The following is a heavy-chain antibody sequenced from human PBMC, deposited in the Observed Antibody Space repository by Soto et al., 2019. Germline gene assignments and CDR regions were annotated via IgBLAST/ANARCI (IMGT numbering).Heavy chain of an antibody. V-gene: IGHV3-23*01. Sequence: GGSLRLSCAASGFTFSSYAMSWVRQAPGKGLEWVSAISGSGGSTYYADSVKGRFTISRDNSKNTLYLQMNSLRAEDTAVYYCAKVLPEKYNWNDPYYFDYWGQGTLVTVSS. CDR2: ISGSGGST. J-gene: IGHJ4*02. CDR3: AKVLPEKYNWNDPYYFDY. CDR1: GFTFSSYA. D-gene: IGHD1-20*01.